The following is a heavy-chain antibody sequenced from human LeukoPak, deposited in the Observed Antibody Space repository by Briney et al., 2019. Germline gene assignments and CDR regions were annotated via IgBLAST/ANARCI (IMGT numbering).Heavy chain of an antibody. CDR3: AKAEVHHGFDY. J-gene: IGHJ4*01. CDR1: GASIRSGDYY. CDR2: IYYSGTPGARP. Sequence: SETLSLTCTVSGASIRSGDYYWSWIRQSPGKGLEWMGYIYYSGTPGARPTYTPSLKGRVTMPLDTSKNQFSVSLKSVTAADASVYSWAKAEVHHGFDYWGQGTLVTVAS. V-gene: IGHV4-30-4*01.